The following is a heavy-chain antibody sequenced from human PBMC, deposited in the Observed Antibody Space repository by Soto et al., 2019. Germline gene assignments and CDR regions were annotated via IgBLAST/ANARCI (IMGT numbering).Heavy chain of an antibody. J-gene: IGHJ4*02. D-gene: IGHD3-9*01. CDR2: IHYTGST. V-gene: IGHV4-59*08. CDR1: RGSIYNSY. CDR3: ARQAEYYDILTGLVYYFDY. Sequence: PSETLSLTCTVSRGSIYNSYWTWIRQPPGKRLEWIGSIHYTGSTRYNPSLRGRVTMSVDTSKNQFSLKLSSVTAADTAVYYCARQAEYYDILTGLVYYFDYWGQGTLVTVSS.